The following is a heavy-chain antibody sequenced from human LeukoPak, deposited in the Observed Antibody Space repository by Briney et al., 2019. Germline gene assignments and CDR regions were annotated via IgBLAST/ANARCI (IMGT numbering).Heavy chain of an antibody. CDR2: IVPDGRDT. CDR1: GYTFSAHH. CDR3: SGRYGPGPV. Sequence: ASVKVSCKASGYTFSAHHIHWVRQAPGQGLEWMGWIVPDGRDTKYAEKFQGRMTLTVDTSITTAYMELHSFTSDDTAVYYRSGRYGPGPVWGQGTLITASS. J-gene: IGHJ4*02. V-gene: IGHV1-2*02. D-gene: IGHD3-10*01.